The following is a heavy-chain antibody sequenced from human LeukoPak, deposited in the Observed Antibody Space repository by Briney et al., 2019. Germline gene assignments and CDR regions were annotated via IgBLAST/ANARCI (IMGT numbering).Heavy chain of an antibody. CDR2: INYDGST. Sequence: PGGSLRLSCAASGFTFDDHAMHWVRQAPGKGLVWVSRINYDGSTNYADSVKGRFTISRDNARNTLYMQMNSLRAEDTAVYYCVRGCSSTSCYPFDCWGQGALVTVSS. V-gene: IGHV3-74*01. D-gene: IGHD2-2*01. CDR1: GFTFDDHA. CDR3: VRGCSSTSCYPFDC. J-gene: IGHJ4*02.